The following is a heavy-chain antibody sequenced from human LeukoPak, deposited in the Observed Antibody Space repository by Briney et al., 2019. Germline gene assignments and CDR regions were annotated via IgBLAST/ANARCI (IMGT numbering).Heavy chain of an antibody. CDR1: GYTFTSYA. V-gene: IGHV1-3*01. D-gene: IGHD3-22*01. Sequence: ASVKVSCKASGYTFTSYAMHWVRQAPGQRLEWMGWINAGNGNTKYSQKFQGRVTITRDTSASTAYMELSSLRSEDTAVYYCARGGYYDSSGYYPAFDYWGQETLVTVSS. CDR2: INAGNGNT. CDR3: ARGGYYDSSGYYPAFDY. J-gene: IGHJ4*02.